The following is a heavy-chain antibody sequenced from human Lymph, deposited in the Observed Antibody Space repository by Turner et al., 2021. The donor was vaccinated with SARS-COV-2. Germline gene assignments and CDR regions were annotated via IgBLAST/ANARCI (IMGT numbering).Heavy chain of an antibody. J-gene: IGHJ4*02. CDR3: AREDTIMVYDY. CDR1: GFTFSSYW. CDR2: IKQDGSEK. Sequence: LRLSCAASGFTFSSYWMSWVRQAPGKGLEWVANIKQDGSEKYYVDSVKGRITISRDNAKNSLYLQMNSLRAEDTAVYDCAREDTIMVYDYWGQGTLVTVSS. V-gene: IGHV3-7*03. D-gene: IGHD5-18*01.